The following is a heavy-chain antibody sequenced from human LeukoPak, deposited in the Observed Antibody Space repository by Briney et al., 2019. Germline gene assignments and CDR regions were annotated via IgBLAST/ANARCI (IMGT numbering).Heavy chain of an antibody. V-gene: IGHV1-8*01. Sequence: ASVKVSCKASGYTFTSYDINWVRQATGQGLEWMGWMNPNSGNTGYAQKFQGRVTMTRDTPISTAYMELSSLRSEDTAVYYCASSITIFGVVTTDTFDYWGQGTLVTVSS. CDR3: ASSITIFGVVTTDTFDY. J-gene: IGHJ4*02. CDR1: GYTFTSYD. D-gene: IGHD3-3*01. CDR2: MNPNSGNT.